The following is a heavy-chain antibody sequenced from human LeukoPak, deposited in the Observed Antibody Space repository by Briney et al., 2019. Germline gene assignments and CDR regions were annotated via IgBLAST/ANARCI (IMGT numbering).Heavy chain of an antibody. D-gene: IGHD1-26*01. Sequence: PGGSLRLSCAASGFTFSSYSMNWVRQAPGKGLEWVSSISRSSSYIYYADSVKGRFTISRDNAKNSLYLQMNSLRAEDTAVYYCAREVGGASSGDYGGQETLVTASS. V-gene: IGHV3-21*01. CDR1: GFTFSSYS. CDR3: AREVGGASSGDY. CDR2: ISRSSSYI. J-gene: IGHJ4*02.